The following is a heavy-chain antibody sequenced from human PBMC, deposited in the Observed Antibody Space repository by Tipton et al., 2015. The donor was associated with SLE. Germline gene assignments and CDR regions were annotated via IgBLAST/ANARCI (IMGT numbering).Heavy chain of an antibody. CDR2: IYYSGST. CDR1: GGPISSSGYY. Sequence: TLSLTCTVSGGPISSSGYYWGRIRQPPGKGLEWIGSIYYSGSTNYNPSLKSRVTISVDTSKNQFSLKLSSVTAADTAVYYCASLDSSGYYEYFHHWGQGTLVTVSS. V-gene: IGHV4-39*07. J-gene: IGHJ1*01. CDR3: ASLDSSGYYEYFHH. D-gene: IGHD3-22*01.